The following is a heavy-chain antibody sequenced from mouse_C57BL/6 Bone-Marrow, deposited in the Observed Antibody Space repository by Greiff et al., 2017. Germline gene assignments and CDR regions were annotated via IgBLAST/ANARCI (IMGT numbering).Heavy chain of an antibody. V-gene: IGHV1-72*01. CDR3: ARPSGLLYYYAMDY. D-gene: IGHD2-1*01. CDR1: GYTFTSYW. Sequence: QVQLQQPGAELVKPGASVKLSCKASGYTFTSYWMHWVKQRPGRGLEWIGRIDPHSGGTKYNEKFKSKATLTVDKPSSTSYMQLSSLTSEDAAVYYCARPSGLLYYYAMDYWGQGTSVTVSS. CDR2: IDPHSGGT. J-gene: IGHJ4*01.